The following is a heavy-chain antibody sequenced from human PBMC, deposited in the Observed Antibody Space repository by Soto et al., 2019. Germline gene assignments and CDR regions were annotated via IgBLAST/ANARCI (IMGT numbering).Heavy chain of an antibody. J-gene: IGHJ3*01. CDR3: ARAPHVLRYFDWLLNH. CDR1: GFTFSSYA. V-gene: IGHV3-23*01. D-gene: IGHD3-9*01. Sequence: GGSLRLSCAASGFTFSSYAMSWVRQAPGKGLEWVSAISGSGGSTYYADSVKGRFTISRDNSKNTLYLQMNSLRAEDTAVYYCARAPHVLRYFDWLLNHWGQGTMVTV. CDR2: ISGSGGST.